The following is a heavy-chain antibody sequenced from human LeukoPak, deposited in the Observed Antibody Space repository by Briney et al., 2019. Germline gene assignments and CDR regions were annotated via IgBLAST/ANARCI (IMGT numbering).Heavy chain of an antibody. CDR2: IYTSGST. J-gene: IGHJ3*02. V-gene: IGHV4-39*07. CDR1: GCSISSSSYY. D-gene: IGHD4-17*01. Sequence: SSETLSLTCTVSGCSISSSSYYWGWIRQPPGKGLEWIGRIYTSGSTNYNPSLKCRVTISVDTSKNQFSLKLSLVTAADTAVYYCARGTTTVTTYEDAFDIWGQGTMVTVSS. CDR3: ARGTTTVTTYEDAFDI.